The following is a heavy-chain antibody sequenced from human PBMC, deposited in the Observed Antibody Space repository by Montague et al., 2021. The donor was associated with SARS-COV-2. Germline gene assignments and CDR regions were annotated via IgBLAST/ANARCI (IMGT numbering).Heavy chain of an antibody. CDR1: GDSVFSNSSA. J-gene: IGHJ6*02. Sequence: CAISGDSVFSNSSAWNWIRQSPSRGLEFLGRTYYRSKWYHDYAVXVKXRITINPDTSKNQFSLQLNSVPPEDTAVYYCASGRMVPYSSSWTTLYYYYGMDVWGQGTTVTVSS. CDR2: TYYRSKWYH. CDR3: ASGRMVPYSSSWTTLYYYYGMDV. V-gene: IGHV6-1*01. D-gene: IGHD6-13*01.